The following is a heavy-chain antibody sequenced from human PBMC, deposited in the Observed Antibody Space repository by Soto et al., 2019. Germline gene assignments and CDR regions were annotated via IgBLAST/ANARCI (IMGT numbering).Heavy chain of an antibody. V-gene: IGHV4-34*01. J-gene: IGHJ6*02. CDR3: ARVTGRYYYGMDV. CDR2: INHSGST. Sequence: QVQLQQWGAGLLKPSETLSLTCAVYGGSFSGYYWSWIRQPPGKGLEWIGEINHSGSTNYNPSLKSRVTISLDTSKNQFSLKLSSETAADTAVYYRARVTGRYYYGMDVWGQGTTVTVSS. CDR1: GGSFSGYY.